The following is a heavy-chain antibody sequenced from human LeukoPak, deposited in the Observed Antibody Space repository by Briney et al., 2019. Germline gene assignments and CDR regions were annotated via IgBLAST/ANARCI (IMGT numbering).Heavy chain of an antibody. V-gene: IGHV4-30-4*01. Sequence: PSETLSLTCTVSGGSISSGDFYWSWIRQPPGKGLEWIGYFFYSGSTYYNPSLKSRVTISVDTSKNQFSLKLSPVIAADTAVYYCARGAMVAATRSFYYGMDVWGQGTTVTVSS. CDR2: FFYSGST. J-gene: IGHJ6*02. CDR3: ARGAMVAATRSFYYGMDV. CDR1: GGSISSGDFY. D-gene: IGHD2-15*01.